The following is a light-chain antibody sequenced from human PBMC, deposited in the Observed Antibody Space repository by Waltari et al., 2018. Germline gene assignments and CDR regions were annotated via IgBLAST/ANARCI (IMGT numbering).Light chain of an antibody. Sequence: QSVLTQTPSVSEAPRQRVTISCSGSRSNIGNNAVNWYQQVPGKAPKLLVFADDLLPSGVSYRFACSKSGTSASLAISGLRSEDEGVYFCAAWADSLKGVLFGGGTKLTVL. CDR2: ADD. CDR1: RSNIGNNA. CDR3: AAWADSLKGVL. J-gene: IGLJ2*01. V-gene: IGLV1-36*01.